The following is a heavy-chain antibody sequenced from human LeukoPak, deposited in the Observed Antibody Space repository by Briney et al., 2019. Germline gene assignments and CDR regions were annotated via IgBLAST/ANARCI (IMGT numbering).Heavy chain of an antibody. V-gene: IGHV5-51*01. CDR1: GYSFTSYW. J-gene: IGHJ3*02. D-gene: IGHD2-2*01. CDR3: ASHFGARGSSIAFDI. Sequence: GESLKISCKGSGYSFTSYWIGWVRQMPGKGLEWMGVIYPGDSDTRYSPSFQGQVTISADKSISTAYLQWSSLKASDTAMYYCASHFGARGSSIAFDIWGQGTMVTVSS. CDR2: IYPGDSDT.